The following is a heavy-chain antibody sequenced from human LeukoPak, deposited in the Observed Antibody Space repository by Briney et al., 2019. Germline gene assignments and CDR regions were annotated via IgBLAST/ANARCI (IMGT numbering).Heavy chain of an antibody. CDR3: GRDRGELGTQFDY. D-gene: IGHD1-26*01. CDR2: IKQDGSEK. CDR1: GFTFSSYW. V-gene: IGHV3-7*01. J-gene: IGHJ4*02. Sequence: PGGSLRLSCAASGFTFSSYWMSWVRQAPGKGLEWVANIKQDGSEKYYVDSVKGRFTISRDNAKNSLYLQMNSLRAEDTAVYYCGRDRGELGTQFDYWGQGTLVTVSS.